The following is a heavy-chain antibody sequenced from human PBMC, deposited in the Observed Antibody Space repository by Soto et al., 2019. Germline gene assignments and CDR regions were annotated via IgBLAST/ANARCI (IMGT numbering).Heavy chain of an antibody. CDR1: GYTFTGYY. J-gene: IGHJ4*02. D-gene: IGHD5-18*01. Sequence: ASVKVSCKASGYTFTGYYMHWVRQAPGQGLEWMGIINPSGGSTSYAQKFQGRVTMTRDTSTSTVYMELSSLRSEDAAVYYCARAPQRGYSYGKNFDYWGQGTLVTVSS. CDR2: INPSGGST. CDR3: ARAPQRGYSYGKNFDY. V-gene: IGHV1-46*01.